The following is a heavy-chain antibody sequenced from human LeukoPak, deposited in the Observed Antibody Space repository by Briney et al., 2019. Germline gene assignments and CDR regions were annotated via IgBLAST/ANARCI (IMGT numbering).Heavy chain of an antibody. CDR2: ISGDGGAT. J-gene: IGHJ5*02. CDR1: GFTFSTYW. Sequence: GGSLRLSCAASGFTFSTYWMHWVRQAPGKGLVWVSRISGDGGATIYADSVKGRFTISRDNAENTIYLQMNSLTVEDTAVYYCTRRVSATRWFDPWGQGTLVTVSS. V-gene: IGHV3-74*01. CDR3: TRRVSATRWFDP. D-gene: IGHD2-15*01.